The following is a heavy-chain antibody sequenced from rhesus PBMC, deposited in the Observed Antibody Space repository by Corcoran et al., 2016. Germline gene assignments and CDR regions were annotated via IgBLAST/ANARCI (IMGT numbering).Heavy chain of an antibody. CDR3: AKAEYCSGIYCYDEYYFDY. J-gene: IGHJ4*01. V-gene: IGHV3S42*01. Sequence: EVQLVESGGGLAKPGGSLRLSCAASGSTFSSYWMNWVRQTPGQGLEWISAINRGGGSTYYADSVEGRFTISRDNSKNTLYLQMNRLRAEDTDVYYFAKAEYCSGIYCYDEYYFDYWGQGVLVTVSS. CDR1: GSTFSSYW. CDR2: INRGGGST. D-gene: IGHD2-27*01.